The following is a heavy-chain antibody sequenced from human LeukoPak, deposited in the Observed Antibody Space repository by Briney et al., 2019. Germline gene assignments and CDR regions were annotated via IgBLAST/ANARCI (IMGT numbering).Heavy chain of an antibody. CDR2: IYSGGNT. J-gene: IGHJ4*02. Sequence: GGSLRLSCAASGFTVSSNHVNWVRLAPGKGLEWVSLIYSGGNTYYADSVKGRFTISRDNSKNTVYLQMNSLRAEDTAVYYCAKEGDWYGAYYFDCWGQGTLVTVSS. V-gene: IGHV3-66*01. CDR3: AKEGDWYGAYYFDC. D-gene: IGHD3-10*01. CDR1: GFTVSSNH.